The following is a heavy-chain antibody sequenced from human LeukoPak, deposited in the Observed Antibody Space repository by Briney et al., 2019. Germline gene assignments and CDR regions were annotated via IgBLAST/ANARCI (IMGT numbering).Heavy chain of an antibody. CDR1: GGSISNYY. V-gene: IGHV4-59*08. Sequence: SETLSLTCTVSGGSISNYYWSWIRQPPGKGLGWIGYISYTGSTNYNPSLKSRVTISVDTSKNQFSLELNSVTAADTAVYYCARHIMKIGNDYWGQGTLVTVSS. CDR3: ARHIMKIGNDY. J-gene: IGHJ4*02. CDR2: ISYTGST. D-gene: IGHD1-26*01.